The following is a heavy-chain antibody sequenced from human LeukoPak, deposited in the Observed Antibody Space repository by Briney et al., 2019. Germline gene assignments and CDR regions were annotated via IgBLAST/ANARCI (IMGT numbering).Heavy chain of an antibody. Sequence: GGSLRLSCAASGFTFSSYAMHWVRQAPGKGLEWVAVISYDGSNKYYADSVKGRFTISRDNSKNTLYLQMNSLRAEDTAVYYCANIPGYYYGSGSYAFDIWGQGTMVTVSS. V-gene: IGHV3-30-3*01. CDR1: GFTFSSYA. J-gene: IGHJ3*02. CDR3: ANIPGYYYGSGSYAFDI. CDR2: ISYDGSNK. D-gene: IGHD3-10*01.